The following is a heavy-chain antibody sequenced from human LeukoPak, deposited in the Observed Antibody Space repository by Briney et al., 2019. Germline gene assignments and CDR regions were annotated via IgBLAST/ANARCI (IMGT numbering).Heavy chain of an antibody. V-gene: IGHV3-7*01. Sequence: GGSLRLSCAASGFTFSSYWMSWVRQAPGKGLEWVANIKQDGSEKYYVDSVKGRFTISRDNSKNTLYLQMNSLRAEDTAVYYCAREQLGYCSSTSCSDALDIWGQGTMVTVSS. J-gene: IGHJ3*02. CDR2: IKQDGSEK. D-gene: IGHD2-2*01. CDR3: AREQLGYCSSTSCSDALDI. CDR1: GFTFSSYW.